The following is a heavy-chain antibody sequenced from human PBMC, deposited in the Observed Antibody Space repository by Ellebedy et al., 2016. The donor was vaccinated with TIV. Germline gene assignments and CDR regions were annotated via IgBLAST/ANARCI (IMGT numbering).Heavy chain of an antibody. CDR3: VRDLHWSYFD. CDR2: IKEDGSEE. J-gene: IGHJ4*02. V-gene: IGHV3-7*03. CDR1: GFTFSLNW. D-gene: IGHD1-26*01. Sequence: PGGSLRLSCAASGFTFSLNWMYWVRQAPGKGLEWVANIKEDGSEEYYVDSVKGRFTISRGNAKNSLYLQMNSLRAEDTAVYYCVRDLHWSYFDWGQGTLVTVSS.